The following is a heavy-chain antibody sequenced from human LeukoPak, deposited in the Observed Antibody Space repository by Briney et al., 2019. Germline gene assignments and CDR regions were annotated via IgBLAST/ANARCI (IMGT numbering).Heavy chain of an antibody. D-gene: IGHD1-26*01. J-gene: IGHJ4*02. CDR3: ARGSGNYYFDH. CDR2: MNTDGTNT. Sequence: GGSLRLSCAASGFTFSSCWMHWVRQSPGGGLVWVSGMNTDGTNTRIADSAKGRFTISRDNAKSTVYLQMNSLRPEDTAVYYCARGSGNYYFDHWGQGTLVTVSS. CDR1: GFTFSSCW. V-gene: IGHV3-74*01.